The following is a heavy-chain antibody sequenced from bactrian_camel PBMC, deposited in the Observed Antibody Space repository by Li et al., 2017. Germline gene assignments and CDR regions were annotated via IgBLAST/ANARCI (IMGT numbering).Heavy chain of an antibody. CDR3: AARRFGYCANALTLENTLDF. D-gene: IGHD1*01. J-gene: IGHJ4*01. CDR2: IARGGSGT. CDR1: GTTYRSHC. V-gene: IGHV3-3*01. Sequence: HVQLVESGGGSVQTGGSLTLSCAVSGTTYRSHCVGWFRQAPGKEREGVAAIARGGSGTYYADSVKGRFTISQDNATVYLQMNSLKPEDTAMYYCAARRFGYCANALTLENTLDFWGRGTQVTVS.